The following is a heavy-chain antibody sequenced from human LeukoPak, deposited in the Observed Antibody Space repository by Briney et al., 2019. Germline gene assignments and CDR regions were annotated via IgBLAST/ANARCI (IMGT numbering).Heavy chain of an antibody. CDR3: TKETYGSGDYYFYYYMDV. J-gene: IGHJ6*03. V-gene: IGHV3-30*02. D-gene: IGHD3-10*01. Sequence: PGGSLRLSCAASGFTFSSYGMHWVRQAPGKGLEGVAFIRYDGSNKYYADSVKGRFTISRDNSKNTLYLQMNSLRAEDTAVYYCTKETYGSGDYYFYYYMDVWGKGTTVTISS. CDR1: GFTFSSYG. CDR2: IRYDGSNK.